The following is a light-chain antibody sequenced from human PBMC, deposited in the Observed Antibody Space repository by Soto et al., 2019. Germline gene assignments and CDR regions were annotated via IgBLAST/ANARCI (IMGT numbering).Light chain of an antibody. CDR3: QFYGH. CDR1: ETIRSSY. Sequence: EFVLTQSPGTLSLSLGERATLSCRASETIRSSYLAWYQQRPGQAPRLLIYAASSRATGIPDRFSGSGSGTDFALTISRLEPEDFAVYYCQFYGHFGQGTKVEIK. J-gene: IGKJ1*01. V-gene: IGKV3-20*01. CDR2: AAS.